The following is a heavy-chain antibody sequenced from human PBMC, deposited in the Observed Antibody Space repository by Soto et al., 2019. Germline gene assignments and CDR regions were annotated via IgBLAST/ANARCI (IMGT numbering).Heavy chain of an antibody. J-gene: IGHJ3*01. D-gene: IGHD3-22*01. CDR2: INPNSGGT. V-gene: IGHV1-2*02. Sequence: ASVKVSCKASGYTFTGYYMHWVRQAPGQGLEWMGWINPNSGGTNYAQKFQGRVTMTRDTSISTAYMELSRLESADTAVDYCLVMGYYYGSSGYTRVLGAFGLWGQGRKLT. CDR3: LVMGYYYGSSGYTRVLGAFGL. CDR1: GYTFTGYY.